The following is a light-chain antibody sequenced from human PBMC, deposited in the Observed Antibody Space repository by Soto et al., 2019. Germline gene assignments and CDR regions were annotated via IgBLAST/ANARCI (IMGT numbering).Light chain of an antibody. J-gene: IGKJ3*01. CDR2: DAS. CDR3: QQYDTSYFT. CDR1: QTISSKS. Sequence: EIVLTQSPGTLSLSPGERATLSCRAGQTISSKSLAWYQQKPGQAPRLLIYDASTRAADIPDRFSGGGSGTDFTLTVNRLEPEDFAMYYCQQYDTSYFTFGPGTKVDFK. V-gene: IGKV3-20*01.